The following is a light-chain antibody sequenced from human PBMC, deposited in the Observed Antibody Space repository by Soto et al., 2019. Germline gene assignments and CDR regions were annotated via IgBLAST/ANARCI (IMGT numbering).Light chain of an antibody. CDR1: QSVSSK. CDR2: GAS. Sequence: EIVMTQSPATLSVSPGERATLSCRASQSVSSKLAWYQQKPGQAPRLLIYGASTRATGIPARFSGSWSGTEFTLTISSLQSEDFAVYYCQQYNNWPGYTFGQGTKLEIK. V-gene: IGKV3-15*01. CDR3: QQYNNWPGYT. J-gene: IGKJ2*01.